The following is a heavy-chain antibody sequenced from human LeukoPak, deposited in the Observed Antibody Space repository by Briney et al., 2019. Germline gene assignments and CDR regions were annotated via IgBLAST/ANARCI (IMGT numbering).Heavy chain of an antibody. J-gene: IGHJ4*02. Sequence: PSETLSLTCAVYGGSFSGYYWSWIRQPPGKGLEWIGEINHSGSTNYNPSLKSRVTISVDTSKNQFSLKLSSVTAADTAVYYCARGTWYSSSWWRGYFDYWGQGTLVTVSS. V-gene: IGHV4-34*01. CDR1: GGSFSGYY. CDR3: ARGTWYSSSWWRGYFDY. D-gene: IGHD6-13*01. CDR2: INHSGST.